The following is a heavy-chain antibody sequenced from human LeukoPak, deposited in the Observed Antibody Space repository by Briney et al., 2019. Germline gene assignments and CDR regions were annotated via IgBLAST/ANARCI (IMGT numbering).Heavy chain of an antibody. D-gene: IGHD5-18*01. Sequence: GGSLRLSCAASGFTFSIYAMSWVRQAPGKGLEWVSAISGSGGSTYYADSVKGRFTISRDNSKNSLYLQMNSLRADDTAIYYCAKVSGYSYGYYWGQGTLVTVSS. CDR1: GFTFSIYA. V-gene: IGHV3-23*01. CDR3: AKVSGYSYGYY. CDR2: ISGSGGST. J-gene: IGHJ4*02.